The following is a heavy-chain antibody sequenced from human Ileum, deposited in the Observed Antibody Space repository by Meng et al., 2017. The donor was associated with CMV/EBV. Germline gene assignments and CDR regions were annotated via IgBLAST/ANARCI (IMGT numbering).Heavy chain of an antibody. CDR3: ARVTPPAHYHYYGMDV. Sequence: ASVKVSCKASGYTFIDYYMHWVRQAPGQGLEWMGWINPNSGGTNFAQKFQGRVTMTRDTSISTAYMELSRLRSADTAVYYCARVTPPAHYHYYGMDVWGQGTTVTVSS. V-gene: IGHV1-2*02. CDR2: INPNSGGT. J-gene: IGHJ6*02. CDR1: GYTFIDYY.